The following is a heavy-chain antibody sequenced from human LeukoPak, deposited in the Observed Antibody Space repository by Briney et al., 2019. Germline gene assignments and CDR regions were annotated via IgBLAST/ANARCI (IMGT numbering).Heavy chain of an antibody. CDR2: IIPIFGTA. D-gene: IGHD3-22*01. CDR1: GYTFTSYD. V-gene: IGHV1-69*13. J-gene: IGHJ6*02. CDR3: ARAGDSSGYYSEYYYYGMDV. Sequence: ASVKVSCKASGYTFTSYDFNWVRQAPGQGLEWMGGIIPIFGTANYAQKFQGRVTITADESTSTAYMELSSLRSEDTAVYYCARAGDSSGYYSEYYYYGMDVWGQGTTVTVSS.